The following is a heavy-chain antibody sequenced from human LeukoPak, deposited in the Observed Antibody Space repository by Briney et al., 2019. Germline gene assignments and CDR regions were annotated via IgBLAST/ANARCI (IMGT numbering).Heavy chain of an antibody. CDR3: ARGDYGDYSWFDP. V-gene: IGHV4-31*03. D-gene: IGHD4-17*01. CDR1: GGSISSGGYY. CDR2: IYYSGST. J-gene: IGHJ5*02. Sequence: SETLSLTCTVSGGSISSGGYYWSWIRQHPGKGLEWIGYIYYSGSTYYNPSLKSRVTISVDTSKNQFSLKLSSVTAADTAVYYCARGDYGDYSWFDPWGQGTLVTVSS.